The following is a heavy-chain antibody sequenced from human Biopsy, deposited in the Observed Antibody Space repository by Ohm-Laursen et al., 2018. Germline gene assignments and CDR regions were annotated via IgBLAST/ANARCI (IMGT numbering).Heavy chain of an antibody. Sequence: SVKVSCKVSGYTLTDLSMHWVRQAPGKGLEWMGGFAPENGKTVYAQNFQARVSMTEDTSTDTAYMELCSLRTDDTAVYYCATKLTGYFHHWGQGTLVIVSS. CDR2: FAPENGKT. D-gene: IGHD3-9*01. V-gene: IGHV1-24*01. CDR1: GYTLTDLS. J-gene: IGHJ1*01. CDR3: ATKLTGYFHH.